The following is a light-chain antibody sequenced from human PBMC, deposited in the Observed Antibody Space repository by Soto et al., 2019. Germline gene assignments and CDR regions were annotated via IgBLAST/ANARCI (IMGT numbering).Light chain of an antibody. CDR3: QQYGGSPRT. CDR2: GAS. J-gene: IGKJ1*01. Sequence: EVVLTQSPGTLSLSTGERATLSCRASQSVTKSLAWYQQKPGQAPRLLIYGASSRATGIPDRFSGSGSGTDFTLTISRLEPEDFAVYYCQQYGGSPRTFGQGTKVDIK. V-gene: IGKV3-20*01. CDR1: QSVTKS.